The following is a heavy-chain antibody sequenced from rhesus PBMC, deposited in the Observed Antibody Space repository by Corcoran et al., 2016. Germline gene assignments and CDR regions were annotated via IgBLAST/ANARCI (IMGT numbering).Heavy chain of an antibody. Sequence: QVQLQESGPGVVKPSETLSLTCAVSGGSIRDSYRWSWIRQPPGKGLEWIGYIYGSNTTTNYNPSLKSRVTISKDTSKNQCSLKLSSVTAADTAVYYCARDRRWYYNIWTGENYFDYWGQGVLVTVSS. V-gene: IGHV4S10*01. CDR3: ARDRRWYYNIWTGENYFDY. D-gene: IGHD3-3*01. CDR2: IYGSNTTT. CDR1: GGSIRDSYR. J-gene: IGHJ4*01.